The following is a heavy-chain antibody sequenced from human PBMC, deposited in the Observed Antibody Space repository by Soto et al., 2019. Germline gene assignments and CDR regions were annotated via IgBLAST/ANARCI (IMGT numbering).Heavy chain of an antibody. D-gene: IGHD3-10*01. CDR1: GIAFSGCG. Sequence: QVPLVESGGGVVQPGKSPRLSCAASGIAFSGCGMFWVRQTPSKGLEWVAAISSDGSQKYYADSVKGRFTISRDNSKNTLYVQMNGLTTEDTAVYYCAKNIVRGHWYFDLWGRGTLVTVSS. CDR3: AKNIVRGHWYFDL. V-gene: IGHV3-30*18. J-gene: IGHJ2*01. CDR2: ISSDGSQK.